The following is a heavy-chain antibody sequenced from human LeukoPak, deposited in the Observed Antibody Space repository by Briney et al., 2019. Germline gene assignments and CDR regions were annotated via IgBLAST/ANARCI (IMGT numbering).Heavy chain of an antibody. CDR1: GGSFSGYY. CDR2: INHSGST. D-gene: IGHD2-15*01. J-gene: IGHJ4*02. CDR3: ARGFSRGYCSGGSCYQFDY. V-gene: IGHV4-34*01. Sequence: SKTLSLTCAVYGGSFSGYYWSWIRQPPGKGLEWTGEINHSGSTNYNPSLKSRVTISVDTSKNQFSLKLSSVTAADTAVYYCARGFSRGYCSGGSCYQFDYWGQGTLVTVSS.